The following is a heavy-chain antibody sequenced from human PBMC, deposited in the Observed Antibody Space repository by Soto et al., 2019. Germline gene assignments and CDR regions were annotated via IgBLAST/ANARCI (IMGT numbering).Heavy chain of an antibody. CDR2: IYHTEST. Sequence: SETLSLTCAVSGDSISSSFWWSWVRQPPGKGLEWIGEIYHTESTVYNPSLRSRVTISVDKSKNQFSLNLDSVTAADTDVYYCARYDFGTFDYWGRGILVTVSS. D-gene: IGHD4-17*01. CDR1: GDSISSSFW. CDR3: ARYDFGTFDY. V-gene: IGHV4-4*02. J-gene: IGHJ4*02.